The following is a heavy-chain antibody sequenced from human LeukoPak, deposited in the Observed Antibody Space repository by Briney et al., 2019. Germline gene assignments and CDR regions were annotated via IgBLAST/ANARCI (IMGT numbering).Heavy chain of an antibody. D-gene: IGHD2-2*02. CDR1: GGSISSGGYY. J-gene: IGHJ5*02. CDR2: IYYSGST. Sequence: SETLSLTCTVSGGSISSGGYYWSWIRQHPGKGLEWIGYIYYSGSTYSNPSLKSRVTISVDTSKNQFSLNLSSVTAADTAVYYCARYCSSTNCYKGGFDPWGQGTLVTVSS. CDR3: ARYCSSTNCYKGGFDP. V-gene: IGHV4-31*03.